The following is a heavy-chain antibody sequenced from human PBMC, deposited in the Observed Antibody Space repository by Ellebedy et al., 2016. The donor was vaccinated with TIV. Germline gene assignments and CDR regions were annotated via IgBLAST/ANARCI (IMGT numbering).Heavy chain of an antibody. CDR3: ARDLGSTSWYGDAFDI. Sequence: AASVKVSCKASGYTFSTYAMHWLRQAPGQRLAWMGWINADNGDTKYSQKFQGRVTFTRDTSASTAYMELSSLRSEDTAIYYCARDLGSTSWYGDAFDIWGQGTMVTVSS. CDR1: GYTFSTYA. J-gene: IGHJ3*02. V-gene: IGHV1-3*01. CDR2: INADNGDT. D-gene: IGHD6-13*01.